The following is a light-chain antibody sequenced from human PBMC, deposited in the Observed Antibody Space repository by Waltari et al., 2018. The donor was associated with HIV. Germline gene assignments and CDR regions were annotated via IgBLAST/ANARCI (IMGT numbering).Light chain of an antibody. CDR3: QQYGRSPFT. V-gene: IGKV3-20*01. CDR1: QTISGNS. J-gene: IGKJ2*01. CDR2: GTS. Sequence: EIVLTQSPGTLSLSPGERVTLSCRASQTISGNSLAWYQQKPGQAPRLLVYGTSTRATGIPDRLSASGSGTEFTLTISRLESEDFAVYYCQQYGRSPFTFGQGTKLEIK.